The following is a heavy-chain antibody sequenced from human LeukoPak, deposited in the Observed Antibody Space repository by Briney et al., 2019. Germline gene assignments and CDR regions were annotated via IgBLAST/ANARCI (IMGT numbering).Heavy chain of an antibody. J-gene: IGHJ4*02. D-gene: IGHD3-9*01. CDR3: ARGGFDWLLWRRYGGLSYFDY. CDR2: IYYSGST. CDR1: GGSISSGDSF. V-gene: IGHV4-39*07. Sequence: SETLFLTCTVSGGSISSGDSFWNWIRQPPGKGLEWIGSIYYSGSTYYNPSLRSRVTISVDRSKNQFSLKLSSVTAADTAVYYCARGGFDWLLWRRYGGLSYFDYWGQGTLVTVSS.